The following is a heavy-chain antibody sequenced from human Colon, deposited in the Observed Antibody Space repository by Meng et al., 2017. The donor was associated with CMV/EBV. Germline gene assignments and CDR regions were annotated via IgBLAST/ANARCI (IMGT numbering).Heavy chain of an antibody. CDR3: VKDTRGNNGKWYFGGLDY. V-gene: IGHV3-30*02. Sequence: GGSLRLSCAASDFSLDNYAMFWVRQAPGKGLEWVAFIWSDGSNKYYVDSVKGRFTISRDNSKNTLYLQMNTLRPEDTAVYYCVKDTRGNNGKWYFGGLDYWGQGTLVTVSS. J-gene: IGHJ4*02. CDR2: IWSDGSNK. CDR1: DFSLDNYA. D-gene: IGHD2-15*01.